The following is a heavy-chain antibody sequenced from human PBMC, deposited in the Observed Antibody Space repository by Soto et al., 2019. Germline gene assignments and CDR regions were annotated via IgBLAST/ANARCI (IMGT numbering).Heavy chain of an antibody. CDR3: ARYEYQLLARNYYYYGMDV. V-gene: IGHV3-33*01. D-gene: IGHD2-2*01. CDR1: GFTFSSYG. Sequence: PGGSLRLSCAASGFTFSSYGMHWVRQAPGKGLEWVAVIWYDGNNKYYADSVKGRFTISRDNSNNTLYVQMTSLRAEDTAVYYCARYEYQLLARNYYYYGMDVWGQGTTVTVSS. J-gene: IGHJ6*02. CDR2: IWYDGNNK.